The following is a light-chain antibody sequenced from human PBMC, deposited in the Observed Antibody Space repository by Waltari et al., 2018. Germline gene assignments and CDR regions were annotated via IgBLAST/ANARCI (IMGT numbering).Light chain of an antibody. CDR3: QQRSNWPLT. V-gene: IGKV3-11*01. J-gene: IGKJ4*01. CDR1: QSIRGL. CDR2: DTS. Sequence: IVFTQSPGTLSLSPGVGATLSCRTSQSIRGLFAWYQQNPGQAPRLLIDDTSIRATGIPARFSGSGSGTDFTLTISSLEPEDFAVYYCQQRSNWPLTFGGGTKVEIK.